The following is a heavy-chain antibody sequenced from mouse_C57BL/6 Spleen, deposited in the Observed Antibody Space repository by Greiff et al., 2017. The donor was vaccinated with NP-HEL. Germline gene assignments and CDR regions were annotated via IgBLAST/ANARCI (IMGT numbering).Heavy chain of an antibody. CDR1: GYTFTDYS. D-gene: IGHD3-2*02. CDR3: ASGDSSGTWFAY. Sequence: QVQLQQSDAELVKPGASVKISCKASGYTFTDYSIHWMKQRPEQGLEWIGYIYPRDGSTKYNEKFKGKATLTADKSSSTAYMQLNSLTSEDSAVYFCASGDSSGTWFAYWGQGTLVTVSA. V-gene: IGHV1-78*01. J-gene: IGHJ3*01. CDR2: IYPRDGST.